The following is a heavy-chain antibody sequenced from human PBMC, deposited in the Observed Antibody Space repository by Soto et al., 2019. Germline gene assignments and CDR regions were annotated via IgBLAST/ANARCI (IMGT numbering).Heavy chain of an antibody. Sequence: EVQLLESGGGLVQPGGSLRLSCAASGFTFRNYAMSWVRQAPGKGLEWVSVISGNGRSTYYADSVKGRFTISRDNSKNMLFLQMDSLRVEDTALYYCAKIWGGGDSSSSGWGQGTLVTVSS. CDR2: ISGNGRST. CDR3: AKIWGGGDSSSSG. CDR1: GFTFRNYA. J-gene: IGHJ4*02. V-gene: IGHV3-23*01. D-gene: IGHD6-6*01.